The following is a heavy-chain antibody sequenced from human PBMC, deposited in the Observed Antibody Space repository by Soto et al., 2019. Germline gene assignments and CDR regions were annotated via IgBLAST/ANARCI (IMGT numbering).Heavy chain of an antibody. CDR1: GGTFSSYA. CDR3: AREVRIPTDPHPNWFDP. J-gene: IGHJ5*02. Sequence: QVQLVQSGAEVKKPGSSVKVSCKASGGTFSSYAISWVRQAPGQGLEWMGGIIPIFGTANYAQKFQGRVTITADESPRPAYLELSSLSSEDTAVYYCAREVRIPTDPHPNWFDPWGQGPLVTLSS. CDR2: IIPIFGTA. V-gene: IGHV1-69*12. D-gene: IGHD3-10*01.